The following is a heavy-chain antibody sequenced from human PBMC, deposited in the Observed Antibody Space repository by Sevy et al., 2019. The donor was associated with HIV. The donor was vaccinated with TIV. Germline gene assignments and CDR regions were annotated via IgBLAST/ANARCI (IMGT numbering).Heavy chain of an antibody. V-gene: IGHV1-46*01. Sequence: ASVKVSCKASGYTFTSYYMHWVRQAPGQGLEWMGIINPSGGSTSYAQKFQGRVTLTRDTSTSTVYMELSSLRSEDTAVYYCAGGVLTAYAILAEGGVSDYWGQGTLVTVSS. D-gene: IGHD2-8*01. CDR1: GYTFTSYY. CDR2: INPSGGST. CDR3: AGGVLTAYAILAEGGVSDY. J-gene: IGHJ4*02.